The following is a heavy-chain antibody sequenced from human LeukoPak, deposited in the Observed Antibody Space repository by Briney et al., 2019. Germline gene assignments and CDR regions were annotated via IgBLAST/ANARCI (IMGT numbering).Heavy chain of an antibody. CDR2: IYSGGST. Sequence: GGSLRLTCAASGFSVSCTYMSWVRQAPGKGLEWVSVIYSGGSTNYADSVKGRFTISRDNSKNTLYLQMNSLRAEDTAVYYCARDEAFDLWGQGTMATVSS. J-gene: IGHJ3*01. CDR3: ARDEAFDL. V-gene: IGHV3-66*01. CDR1: GFSVSCTY.